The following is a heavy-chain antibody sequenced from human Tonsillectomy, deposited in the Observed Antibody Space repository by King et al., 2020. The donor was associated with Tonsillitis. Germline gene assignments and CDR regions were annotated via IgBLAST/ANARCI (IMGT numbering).Heavy chain of an antibody. D-gene: IGHD2-2*01. CDR1: GGSISGYY. J-gene: IGHJ4*02. CDR2: IHYTGTT. Sequence: VQLQESGPGLVKPSETLSLTCTVSGGSISGYYWSWLRQPPGKGLEWLGYIHYTGTTKYSPSLESRVTISVDTSGNHLSLKLTSVTAADTAVYYCARDYCTETTCYPFDYWGQGTLVTVSS. CDR3: ARDYCTETTCYPFDY. V-gene: IGHV4-59*01.